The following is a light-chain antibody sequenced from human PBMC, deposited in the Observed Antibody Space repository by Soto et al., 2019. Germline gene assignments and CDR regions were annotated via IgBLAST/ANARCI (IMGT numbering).Light chain of an antibody. CDR2: DAS. CDR3: QPRSNWPPA. Sequence: VLTQSPATLSLSPGERATLSCRASQLVSSYLAWYQHKPGQAPRLLIYDASDRATGVPARFSGSGSGTDFIITISSLEPEDSAVYYCQPRSNWPPAFGQGTKVAIK. CDR1: QLVSSY. J-gene: IGKJ1*01. V-gene: IGKV3-11*01.